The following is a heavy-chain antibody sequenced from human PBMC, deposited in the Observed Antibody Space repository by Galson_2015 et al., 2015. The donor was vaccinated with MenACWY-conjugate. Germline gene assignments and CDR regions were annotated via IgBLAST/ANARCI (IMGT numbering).Heavy chain of an antibody. D-gene: IGHD6-13*01. Sequence: SLRLSCAASGFTFRRFGMHWVRQAPGKGLEWMAVISYDGSNESYADSVKGRFTISRDNSKNTLYLQMNSLRADDTAVYYCAKDWSLPYSTISYYCYMDVWGKETTVTVSS. J-gene: IGHJ6*03. CDR3: AKDWSLPYSTISYYCYMDV. V-gene: IGHV3-30*18. CDR2: ISYDGSNE. CDR1: GFTFRRFG.